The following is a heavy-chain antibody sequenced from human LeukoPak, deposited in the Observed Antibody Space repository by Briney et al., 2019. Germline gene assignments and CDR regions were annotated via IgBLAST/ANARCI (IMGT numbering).Heavy chain of an antibody. V-gene: IGHV3-9*01. CDR2: ISWNSGSI. CDR3: AKDISVVTPAFDI. CDR1: GFTFDDYA. D-gene: IGHD4-23*01. Sequence: GGSLRLSCAASGFTFDDYAMHWVRQAPGKGLEWVSGISWNSGSIGYADSVKGRFTISRDNAKNSLYLQMNSLRAEDTALYYCAKDISVVTPAFDIWGQGTMVTVSS. J-gene: IGHJ3*02.